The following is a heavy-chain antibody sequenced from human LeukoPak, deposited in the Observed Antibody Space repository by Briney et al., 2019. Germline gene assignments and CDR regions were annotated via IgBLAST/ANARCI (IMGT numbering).Heavy chain of an antibody. CDR1: GLTFSSHW. CDR2: ITNDGSST. D-gene: IGHD6-6*01. CDR3: TRGPNSNWSGLDF. J-gene: IGHJ4*02. Sequence: GGSLRLSCAASGLTFSSHWMHWVRQAPGKGLVWVSRITNDGSSTTYADSVKGRFTVSRDNAKNTLYLQVNNLRAEDTAVYYCTRGPNSNWSGLDFWGQGTLLTVSS. V-gene: IGHV3-74*01.